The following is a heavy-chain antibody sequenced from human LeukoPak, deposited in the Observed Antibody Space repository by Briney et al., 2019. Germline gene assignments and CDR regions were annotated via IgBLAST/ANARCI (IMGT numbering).Heavy chain of an antibody. CDR2: ISSSGSTI. V-gene: IGHV3-11*04. CDR3: ARIASNYYDSSGYWY. Sequence: PGGSLRLSCAASGFTFSDYYMSWIRQAPGKGLEWVSYISSSGSTIYYADSVKGRFTISRDNAKNSLYLQMNSLRAEDTAVYYCARIASNYYDSSGYWYWGQGTLVTVSS. J-gene: IGHJ4*02. CDR1: GFTFSDYY. D-gene: IGHD3-22*01.